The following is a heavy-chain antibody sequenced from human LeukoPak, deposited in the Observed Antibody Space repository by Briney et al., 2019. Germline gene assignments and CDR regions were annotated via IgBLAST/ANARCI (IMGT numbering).Heavy chain of an antibody. Sequence: KTSETLSLTCAVYGGSFSGYYWSWIRQPPGKGLEWIGEINHSGSTNYNPSLKSRVTISVGTSKNQFSLKLSSVTAADTAVYYCARGYDFWSGYPIYYYGMDVWGQGTTVTVSS. CDR2: INHSGST. V-gene: IGHV4-34*01. D-gene: IGHD3-3*01. CDR3: ARGYDFWSGYPIYYYGMDV. CDR1: GGSFSGYY. J-gene: IGHJ6*02.